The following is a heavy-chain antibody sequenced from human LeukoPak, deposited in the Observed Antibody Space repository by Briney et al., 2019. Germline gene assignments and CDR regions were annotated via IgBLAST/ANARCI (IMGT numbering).Heavy chain of an antibody. D-gene: IGHD1-26*01. Sequence: GGSLRLSCAGSGFTFSSYAMSWVRQAPGKGLEWVSTISGSGGAGTYYADSVKGRFTVSRDNSRNTLYLPMNSLRAEDAAVYYCVKDRGGSPFYGMDVWGQGTTVTVSS. CDR2: ISGSGGAGT. J-gene: IGHJ6*02. V-gene: IGHV3-23*01. CDR1: GFTFSSYA. CDR3: VKDRGGSPFYGMDV.